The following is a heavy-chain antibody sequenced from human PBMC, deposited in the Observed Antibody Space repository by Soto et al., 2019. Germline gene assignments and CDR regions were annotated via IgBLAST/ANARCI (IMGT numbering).Heavy chain of an antibody. CDR1: GFTFGDYA. D-gene: IGHD6-13*01. V-gene: IGHV3-49*03. CDR2: IRSKAYGGTT. J-gene: IGHJ3*02. Sequence: GGSLRLSCTASGFTFGDYAMSWFRQAPGKGLEWVGFIRSKAYGGTTEYAASVKGRFTISRDDSISTAYLQWSSLKASDTAMYYCARHLFPILVAAAAWDAFDIWGQGTMVTVSS. CDR3: ARHLFPILVAAAAWDAFDI.